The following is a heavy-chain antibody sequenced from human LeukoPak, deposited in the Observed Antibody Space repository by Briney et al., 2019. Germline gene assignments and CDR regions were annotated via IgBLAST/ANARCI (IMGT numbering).Heavy chain of an antibody. CDR2: IIPIFGTA. CDR1: GGTFSSYA. Sequence: SVKVSCKASGGTFSSYAISWVRQAPGQGLEWMGGIIPIFGTANYAQKFQGRVTITADESTSTAYMELRSLRSDDTAVYYCARDGYDILTGYPPWYWGQGTLVTVSS. J-gene: IGHJ4*02. D-gene: IGHD3-9*01. CDR3: ARDGYDILTGYPPWY. V-gene: IGHV1-69*13.